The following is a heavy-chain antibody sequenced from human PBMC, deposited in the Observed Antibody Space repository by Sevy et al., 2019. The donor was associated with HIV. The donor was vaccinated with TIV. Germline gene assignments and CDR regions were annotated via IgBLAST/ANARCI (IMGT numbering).Heavy chain of an antibody. CDR2: ISSSGSTI. D-gene: IGHD1-26*01. Sequence: GGSLRLSSAASGFTFSDYYMSWIRQAPGKGLEWVSYISSSGSTIYYADSVKGRFTISRDNAKNSLYLQMNSLRAEDTAVYYCARARRGSYYGSDFDYWGQGTLVTVSS. CDR3: ARARRGSYYGSDFDY. V-gene: IGHV3-11*01. CDR1: GFTFSDYY. J-gene: IGHJ4*02.